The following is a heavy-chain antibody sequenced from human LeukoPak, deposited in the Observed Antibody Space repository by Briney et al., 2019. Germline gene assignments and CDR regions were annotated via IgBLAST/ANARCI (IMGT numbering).Heavy chain of an antibody. CDR2: INPSGGST. CDR3: ARGGPLWSSSWYEIDY. Sequence: ASVKVSCKASGYTFTSYYMHWVRQAPGQGLEWMGIINPSGGSTSYAQKFQGRVTMTRDTPTSTVYMELSSLRSEDTAVYYCARGGPLWSSSWYEIDYWGQGTLVTVSS. D-gene: IGHD6-13*01. V-gene: IGHV1-46*01. CDR1: GYTFTSYY. J-gene: IGHJ4*02.